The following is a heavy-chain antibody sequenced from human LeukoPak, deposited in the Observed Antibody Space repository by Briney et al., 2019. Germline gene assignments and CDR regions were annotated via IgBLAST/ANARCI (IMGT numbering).Heavy chain of an antibody. Sequence: PGGSLRLSCAVSGFTFDHYGMHWVRQAPGKGLEWVSSISSSSTYIYYADSVKGRFTISRDNAKDSLYLQMNSLRAEDTALYYCARDPTGPYSSSWYDYWGQGTLVTVSS. V-gene: IGHV3-21*01. J-gene: IGHJ4*02. CDR3: ARDPTGPYSSSWYDY. CDR1: GFTFDHYG. D-gene: IGHD6-13*01. CDR2: ISSSSTYI.